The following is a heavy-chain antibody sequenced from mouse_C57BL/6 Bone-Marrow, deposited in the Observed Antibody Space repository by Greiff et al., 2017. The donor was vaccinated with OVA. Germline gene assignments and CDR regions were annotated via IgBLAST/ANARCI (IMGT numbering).Heavy chain of an antibody. V-gene: IGHV1-80*01. J-gene: IGHJ1*03. CDR3: ARGGDWDWYFDV. CDR2: IYPGDGDT. Sequence: QVQLQQSGAELVKPGASVKISCKASGYAFSSYWMNWVKQRPGKGLEWIGQIYPGDGDTNYNGKFKGKATLTADKSSSTAYMQLSSLTSEDSAVYVGARGGDWDWYFDVGGTGTTVTVSS. CDR1: GYAFSSYW. D-gene: IGHD2-13*01.